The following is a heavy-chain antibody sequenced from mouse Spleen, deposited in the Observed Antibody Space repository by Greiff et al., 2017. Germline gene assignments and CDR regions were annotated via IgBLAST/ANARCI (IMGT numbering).Heavy chain of an antibody. J-gene: IGHJ4*01. CDR2: IWSGGST. Sequence: VQLVESGPGLVQPSQSLSITCTVSGFSLTSYGVHWVRQSPGKGLEWLGVIWSGGSTDYNAAFISRLSISKDNSKSQVFFKMNSLQADDTAIYYCAIYYYGSSFYAMDYWGQGTSVTVSS. V-gene: IGHV2-2*01. D-gene: IGHD1-1*01. CDR3: AIYYYGSSFYAMDY. CDR1: GFSLTSYG.